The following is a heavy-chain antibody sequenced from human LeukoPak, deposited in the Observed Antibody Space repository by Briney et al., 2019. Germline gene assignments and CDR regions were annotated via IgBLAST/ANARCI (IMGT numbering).Heavy chain of an antibody. CDR1: GGSLRSSY. Sequence: SETLSLTCTVSGGSLRSSYWSWIRQPAGKGLEWIGRVYSTGSTSYNPSLKSRVTMSVDTSKNQFSLTLTSVTAADTAVYYCATDVDSHAFDIWGQGTMVTVSS. CDR2: VYSTGST. CDR3: ATDVDSHAFDI. D-gene: IGHD5-12*01. J-gene: IGHJ3*02. V-gene: IGHV4-4*07.